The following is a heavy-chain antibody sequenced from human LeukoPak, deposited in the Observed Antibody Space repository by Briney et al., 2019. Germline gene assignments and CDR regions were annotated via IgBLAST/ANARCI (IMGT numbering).Heavy chain of an antibody. Sequence: SVKVSCKASGYTFTSYYMHWVRQAPGQGLEWMGGIIPIFGTTNYAQKFQDRVTITADKSTSTAYMELSSLRSEDTAVYYCARVVGLTGYSSSWYSGYYYYMDVWGKGTTVTVSS. CDR1: GYTFTSYY. CDR3: ARVVGLTGYSSSWYSGYYYYMDV. V-gene: IGHV1-69*06. D-gene: IGHD6-13*01. CDR2: IIPIFGTT. J-gene: IGHJ6*03.